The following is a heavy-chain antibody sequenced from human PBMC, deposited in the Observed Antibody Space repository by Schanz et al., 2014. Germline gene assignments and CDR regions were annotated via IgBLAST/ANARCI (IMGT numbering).Heavy chain of an antibody. CDR3: AKSYDTSGYSGFDY. J-gene: IGHJ4*02. V-gene: IGHV3-30*18. D-gene: IGHD3-22*01. Sequence: QVQLVESGGGVVQPGRSLRLSCAGSGFSFSDYGMHWVRQAPGRGLEWVAVISYHGSERYYADSVKGRFTISRDNSKNNLYLQMNSLRTEDTAVYFCAKSYDTSGYSGFDYWGQGTLVTVSS. CDR2: ISYHGSER. CDR1: GFSFSDYG.